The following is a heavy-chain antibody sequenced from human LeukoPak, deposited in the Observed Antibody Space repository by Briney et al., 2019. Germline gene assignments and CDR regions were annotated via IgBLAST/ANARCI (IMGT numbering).Heavy chain of an antibody. J-gene: IGHJ4*02. Sequence: IPSETLSLTCAVYGGSFSGYYWSWIRQPPGKGLEWIGEINHSGSTNFNPSLKSRVTISVDTSKNQFSLKLSSVTAADTAVYYCARGRGFYYGSGSLTHFDYWGQGTLVTVSS. CDR2: INHSGST. V-gene: IGHV4-34*01. CDR3: ARGRGFYYGSGSLTHFDY. CDR1: GGSFSGYY. D-gene: IGHD3-10*01.